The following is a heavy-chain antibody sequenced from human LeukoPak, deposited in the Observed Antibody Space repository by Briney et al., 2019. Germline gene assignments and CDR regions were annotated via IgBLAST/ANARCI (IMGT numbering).Heavy chain of an antibody. D-gene: IGHD3-3*02. V-gene: IGHV1-46*01. CDR3: ARVSFQAFDI. J-gene: IGHJ3*02. Sequence: ASVKVSCKASGYTFTSYYMHWVRQAPGQGLEWMGIINPSGGSTSYAQKFQGRVTMTRDTSTSTVYMELSSLRPEETAVYYCARVSFQAFDIWGQGTMVTVSS. CDR1: GYTFTSYY. CDR2: INPSGGST.